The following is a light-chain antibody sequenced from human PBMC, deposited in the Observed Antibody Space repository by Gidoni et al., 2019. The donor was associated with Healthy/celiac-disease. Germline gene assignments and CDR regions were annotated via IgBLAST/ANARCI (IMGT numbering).Light chain of an antibody. CDR1: NIGSKS. J-gene: IGLJ1*01. CDR3: QVWDSSSDHPYV. Sequence: SYVLTQPPSVSVAPGKTARITCGGNNIGSKSLHWYQQKPGQAPVLVIYYDSDRPSGIPERFSGSNSGNTATLTISRVEAGDEADYYCQVWDSSSDHPYVFGTGTKVTVL. CDR2: YDS. V-gene: IGLV3-21*04.